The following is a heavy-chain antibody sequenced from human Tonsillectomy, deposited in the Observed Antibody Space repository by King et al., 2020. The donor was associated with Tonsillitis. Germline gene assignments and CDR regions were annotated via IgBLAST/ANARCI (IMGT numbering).Heavy chain of an antibody. CDR2: IKQDGGEK. V-gene: IGHV3-7*01. J-gene: IGHJ4*02. CDR1: GFTFSNYW. D-gene: IGHD3-16*01. CDR3: ARDSMITFGGVDH. Sequence: VQLVESGGGLVQPGGSLRLSCVASGFTFSNYWMSLVRQAPGKGLEWVANIKQDGGEKYYVDSVKGRFTISRDNAKNSLYLQMNGLRAEDTALYYCARDSMITFGGVDHWGQGTLVTVSS.